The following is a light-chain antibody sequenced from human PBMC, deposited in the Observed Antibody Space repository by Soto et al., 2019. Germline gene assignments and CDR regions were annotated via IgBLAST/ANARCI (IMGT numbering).Light chain of an antibody. CDR2: EVS. J-gene: IGLJ2*01. CDR1: SSDVGGYNY. V-gene: IGLV2-8*01. Sequence: QSALTQPPSASGSPGQSVTISCTGTSSDVGGYNYVTWYQQHPGKAPKVMIYEVSKRPSGVPDRFSGSKSGNTASLTVSGLQAEDEDDYYCCSYAGSNNLVFGGGTKPTVL. CDR3: CSYAGSNNLV.